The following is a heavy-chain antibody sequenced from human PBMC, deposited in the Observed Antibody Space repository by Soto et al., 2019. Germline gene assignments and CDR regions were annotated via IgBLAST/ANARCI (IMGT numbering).Heavy chain of an antibody. Sequence: QVQLVQSGAEVKKPGASVKVSCKASGYTFTSYGISWVRQATGQGLEWMGWISPYNGNTNYAQKLQGRGTMTTDTSTSTAYMELRSMRSDETTVYYCARDPRKVVLLEYYFDHWGQGTLVTVSS. CDR1: GYTFTSYG. D-gene: IGHD2-15*01. CDR3: ARDPRKVVLLEYYFDH. J-gene: IGHJ4*02. CDR2: ISPYNGNT. V-gene: IGHV1-18*01.